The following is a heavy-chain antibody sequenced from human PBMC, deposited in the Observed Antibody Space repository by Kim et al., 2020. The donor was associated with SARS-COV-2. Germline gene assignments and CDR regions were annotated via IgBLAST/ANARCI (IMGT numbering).Heavy chain of an antibody. CDR3: ARVWDYGDFATDY. D-gene: IGHD4-17*01. CDR2: IYSGGST. Sequence: GGSLRLSCAASGFTVSSNYMSWVRQAPGKGLEWVSVIYSGGSTYYADSVKGRFTISRDNSKNTLYLQMNSLRAEDTAVYYCARVWDYGDFATDYWGQGTLVTVSS. CDR1: GFTVSSNY. V-gene: IGHV3-66*02. J-gene: IGHJ4*02.